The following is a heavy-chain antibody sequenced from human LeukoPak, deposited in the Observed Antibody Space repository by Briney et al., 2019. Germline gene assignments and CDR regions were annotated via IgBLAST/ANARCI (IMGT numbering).Heavy chain of an antibody. J-gene: IGHJ4*02. CDR2: IYTSGST. D-gene: IGHD5-18*01. Sequence: SETLSLTCTVSGGSISSGSYYWSWIRQPAGKGLEWIGRIYTSGSTNYNPSLKSRVTISVDTSKNQFSLKLSSVTAADTAVYYCARDVGYSYGYDYFDYWGQGTLVTVSS. CDR3: ARDVGYSYGYDYFDY. V-gene: IGHV4-61*02. CDR1: GGSISSGSYY.